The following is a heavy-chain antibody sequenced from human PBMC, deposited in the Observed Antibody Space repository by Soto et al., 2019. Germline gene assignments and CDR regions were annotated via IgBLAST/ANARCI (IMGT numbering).Heavy chain of an antibody. CDR3: ARGDHGPRRFYFDT. V-gene: IGHV4-61*03. Sequence: PSETLSLTCTVSGGSVNSGGYYWSWIRQPPGKGLEWIGFIFYSGGTSYNPSLGSRVTISADTSKTLLSLNLNFVTAADTAVYYCARGDHGPRRFYFDTWGQGTLVTSPQ. CDR2: IFYSGGT. J-gene: IGHJ4*02. D-gene: IGHD2-8*01. CDR1: GGSVNSGGYY.